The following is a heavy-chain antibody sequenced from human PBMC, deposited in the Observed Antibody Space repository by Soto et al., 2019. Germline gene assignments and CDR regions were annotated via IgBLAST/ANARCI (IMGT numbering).Heavy chain of an antibody. CDR2: ISYGGGTT. V-gene: IGHV3-23*01. CDR3: AKNPGYYYDSTGYHFDY. J-gene: IGHJ4*02. CDR1: EFTFSNYA. D-gene: IGHD3-22*01. Sequence: GGSLRLSSAASEFTFSNYAMSWVRQAPGKGLEWVSAISYGGGTTYYADSVKGRFTISRDNSKNTLYLQMNSLRAEDTAVYYSAKNPGYYYDSTGYHFDYWGQGTLVTV.